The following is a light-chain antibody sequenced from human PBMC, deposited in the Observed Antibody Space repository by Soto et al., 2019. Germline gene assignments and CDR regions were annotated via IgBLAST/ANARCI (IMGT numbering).Light chain of an antibody. Sequence: SALTQPASVSGSPGQSITISCTGTTSDVGSYNLVSWYQQHPGKAPKLMIYEVSKRPSGVSNRFSGSKSGNTASLTISGLQAEDEADYYCCSYAGSRYVFGTGTKVPS. CDR2: EVS. V-gene: IGLV2-23*02. CDR1: TSDVGSYNL. J-gene: IGLJ1*01. CDR3: CSYAGSRYV.